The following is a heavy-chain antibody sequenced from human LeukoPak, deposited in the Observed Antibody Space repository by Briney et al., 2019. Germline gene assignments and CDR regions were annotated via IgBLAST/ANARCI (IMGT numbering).Heavy chain of an antibody. D-gene: IGHD3-3*01. V-gene: IGHV3-74*01. Sequence: GGPLRLSCAASEFTFSSYWMHWVRQAPGKGLVWVSRISSDGSSTSYADSVKGRFTISRDNAKNTLYLQMNSLRAEDTAVYYCAREDHYYDYWSGYFPVFDYWGQGTLVTVSS. CDR3: AREDHYYDYWSGYFPVFDY. CDR1: EFTFSSYW. J-gene: IGHJ4*02. CDR2: ISSDGSST.